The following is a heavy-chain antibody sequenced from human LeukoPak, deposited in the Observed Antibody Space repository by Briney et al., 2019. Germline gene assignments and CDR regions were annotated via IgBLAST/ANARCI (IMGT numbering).Heavy chain of an antibody. J-gene: IGHJ4*02. CDR1: GYTFTGYY. CDR3: AKGAHYHDSSEGFDY. CDR2: INPNSGGT. V-gene: IGHV1-2*02. Sequence: ASVKVSCKASGYTFTGYYIHWVRQAPGQGLEWMGWINPNSGGTNYAQKFQGRVTMTRDTSISTAYMELSRLRSDDTAVYYCAKGAHYHDSSEGFDYWGQGTLVSVSS. D-gene: IGHD3-22*01.